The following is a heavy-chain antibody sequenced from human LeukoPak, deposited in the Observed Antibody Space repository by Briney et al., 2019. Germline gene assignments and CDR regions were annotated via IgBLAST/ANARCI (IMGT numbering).Heavy chain of an antibody. CDR1: GFTFSSYA. Sequence: GRSLRLSCAASGFTFSSYAMHWVRQAPGKGLEWVAVISYDGSNKYYADSVKGRFTISRDNSKNTLYLQMNSLRAEDTAVYYCASLSIAAKEALRSGAFDIWGQGTMVTVSS. J-gene: IGHJ3*02. V-gene: IGHV3-30*01. CDR3: ASLSIAAKEALRSGAFDI. CDR2: ISYDGSNK. D-gene: IGHD6-6*01.